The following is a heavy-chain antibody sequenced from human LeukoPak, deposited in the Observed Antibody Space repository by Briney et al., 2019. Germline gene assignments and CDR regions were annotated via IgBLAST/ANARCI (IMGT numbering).Heavy chain of an antibody. Sequence: SETLSLTCAVYGGSFSGYYWSWIRQPPGKGLEWIGEINHSGSTNYNPSLKSRVTISVDTSKNQFSLKLSSVTAADTAVYYCARHRPHCSGGSCSPGAFDYWGQEPWSPSPQ. CDR3: ARHRPHCSGGSCSPGAFDY. CDR2: INHSGST. J-gene: IGHJ4*01. CDR1: GGSFSGYY. V-gene: IGHV4-34*01. D-gene: IGHD2-15*01.